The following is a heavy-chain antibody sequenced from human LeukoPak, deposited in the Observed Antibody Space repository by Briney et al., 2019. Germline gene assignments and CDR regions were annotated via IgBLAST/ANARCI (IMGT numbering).Heavy chain of an antibody. Sequence: PGGSLRLSCSASGFTFSNYAMYWVRQAPGKGLEYVSAITDNGGNTFYADSVKGRFTISRDNSKNTLYLQMSSLRAEDTAVYYCVEKAVAGSGTYYYFDYWGQGTLVTVSS. CDR1: GFTFSNYA. V-gene: IGHV3-64D*06. D-gene: IGHD3-10*01. CDR2: ITDNGGNT. CDR3: VEKAVAGSGTYYYFDY. J-gene: IGHJ4*02.